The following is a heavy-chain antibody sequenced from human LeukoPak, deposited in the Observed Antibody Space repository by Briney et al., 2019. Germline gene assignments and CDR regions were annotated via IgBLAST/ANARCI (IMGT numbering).Heavy chain of an antibody. CDR2: IYYSGST. J-gene: IGHJ4*02. CDR3: ARVRSGSHFDY. D-gene: IGHD3-3*01. CDR1: GGSISSYY. Sequence: SETLSLTCTVSGGSISSYYWSWIRQPPGKGLEWIGYIYYSGSTNYNPSLKSRVSISMDTSKNQFSLNLKFVTAADTAVYYCARVRSGSHFDYWGQGTLVTVSS. V-gene: IGHV4-59*01.